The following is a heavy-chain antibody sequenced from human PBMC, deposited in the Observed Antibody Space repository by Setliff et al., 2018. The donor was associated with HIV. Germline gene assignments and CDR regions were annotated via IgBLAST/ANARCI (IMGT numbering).Heavy chain of an antibody. Sequence: SETLSLTCTVSGGTIASGGYYWTWFRQHPGKGLEWIGFIYHRGNTHYNSSLRSRLTISVDTSKNQFSLRLSSVTAADTAVYYCARGALGPTVTSYYYYYMDVWGKGTTVTVSS. D-gene: IGHD4-17*01. CDR3: ARGALGPTVTSYYYYYMDV. CDR2: IYHRGNT. CDR1: GGTIASGGYY. J-gene: IGHJ6*03. V-gene: IGHV4-31*03.